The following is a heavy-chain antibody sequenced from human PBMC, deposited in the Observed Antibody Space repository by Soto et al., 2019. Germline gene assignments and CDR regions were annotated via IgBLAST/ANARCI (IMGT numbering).Heavy chain of an antibody. CDR1: GFTFSSYA. CDR2: ISGSGGST. J-gene: IGHJ4*02. D-gene: IGHD6-13*01. CDR3: AKCQSGAGITADY. Sequence: GGSLRLSCAASGFTFSSYAMSWVRQAPGKGLEWVSAISGSGGSTYYADSVKGRFTISRDNSKNTLYLQMNGLRAEDTAVYYCAKCQSGAGITADYWGQGTLVTVSS. V-gene: IGHV3-23*01.